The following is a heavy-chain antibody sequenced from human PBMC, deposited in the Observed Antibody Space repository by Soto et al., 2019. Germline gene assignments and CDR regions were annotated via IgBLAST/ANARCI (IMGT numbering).Heavy chain of an antibody. CDR3: ARKDKSGYFNWFDP. V-gene: IGHV5-51*01. CDR2: IFPSDSDT. D-gene: IGHD3-22*01. J-gene: IGHJ5*02. CDR1: GYKFTSSW. Sequence: GESLKISCRTSGYKFTSSWIGWVRQKPGKGLEWMGIIFPSDSDTRYSPSFQGQVTISADRSTSTVFLQWASLKASDTAVYFCARKDKSGYFNWFDPWGQGTLVTVSS.